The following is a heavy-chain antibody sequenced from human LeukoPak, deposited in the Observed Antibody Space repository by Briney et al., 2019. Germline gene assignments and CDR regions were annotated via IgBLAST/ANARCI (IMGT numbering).Heavy chain of an antibody. CDR3: ARMPLIPAYNYYYYYMDV. D-gene: IGHD2-2*01. Sequence: GGSLRLSCAASGFTFSSYWMSWVRQAPGKGLEWVANIKQDGSEKYYVDSVRGRFTISRDNAKNSLYLQMNSLRAEDTAVYYCARMPLIPAYNYYYYYMDVWGKGTTVTVSS. CDR1: GFTFSSYW. CDR2: IKQDGSEK. J-gene: IGHJ6*03. V-gene: IGHV3-7*01.